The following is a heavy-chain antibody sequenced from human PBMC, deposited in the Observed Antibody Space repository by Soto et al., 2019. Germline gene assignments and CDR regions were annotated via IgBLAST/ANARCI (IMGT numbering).Heavy chain of an antibody. Sequence: GGSLRLSCAASGFTFSSYWMHWVRQAPGKGLVWVSRINSDGSSTSYADSVKGRFTISRDNAKNTLYLQMNSLRAEDTAVYYCAQRNKVGAQKFDPWGQGTLVTVSS. CDR3: AQRNKVGAQKFDP. CDR1: GFTFSSYW. CDR2: INSDGSST. D-gene: IGHD1-26*01. J-gene: IGHJ5*02. V-gene: IGHV3-74*01.